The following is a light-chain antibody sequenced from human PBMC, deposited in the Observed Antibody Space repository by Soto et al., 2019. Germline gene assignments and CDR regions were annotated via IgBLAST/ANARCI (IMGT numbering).Light chain of an antibody. J-gene: IGLJ1*01. V-gene: IGLV2-18*02. CDR1: SSDVGKYDR. CDR3: SSYTSTSRNV. Sequence: QSALTQPPSVSGSPGQSVTISCTGTSSDVGKYDRVSWYQQPPGTAPKLIIYEVTNRPSGVPARFSGSKSGNTASLTISVLQAEDEADYYCSSYTSTSRNVFGAGTKVTVL. CDR2: EVT.